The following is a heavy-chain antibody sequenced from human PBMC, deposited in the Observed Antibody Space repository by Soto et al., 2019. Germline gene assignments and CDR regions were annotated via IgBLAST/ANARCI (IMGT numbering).Heavy chain of an antibody. J-gene: IGHJ6*02. CDR1: GYSVSSNSAA. Sequence: QTLSLTCVISGYSVSSNSAAWNLIRQSPSRGLEWLGRTYYRSKWYNDYAVSVKSRITINPDTSKNQFSLQLNSVTPEDTAVYYCARDRDTYYYYGMDVWGQGTTVTVSS. CDR2: TYYRSKWYN. D-gene: IGHD5-18*01. V-gene: IGHV6-1*01. CDR3: ARDRDTYYYYGMDV.